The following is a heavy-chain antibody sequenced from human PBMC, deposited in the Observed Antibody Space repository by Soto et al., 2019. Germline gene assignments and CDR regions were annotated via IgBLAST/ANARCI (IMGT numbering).Heavy chain of an antibody. CDR2: INHSGST. Sequence: SETLSLTCAVYGGSFSGYYWSWIRQPPWKGLEWIGEINHSGSTNYNPSLKSRVTISVDTSKNQFSLKLSSVTAADTAVYYCARESDSSSSPHLPLRYYYYYMDVWGKGTTVTV. V-gene: IGHV4-34*01. CDR1: GGSFSGYY. J-gene: IGHJ6*03. CDR3: ARESDSSSSPHLPLRYYYYYMDV. D-gene: IGHD6-6*01.